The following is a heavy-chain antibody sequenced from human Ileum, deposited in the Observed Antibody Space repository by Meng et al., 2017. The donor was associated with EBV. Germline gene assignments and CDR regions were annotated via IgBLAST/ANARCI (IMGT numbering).Heavy chain of an antibody. V-gene: IGHV4-4*02. J-gene: IGHJ4*02. CDR2: MSDSGIT. CDR3: AKNGEKYFEY. CDR1: GGSISVSNW. Sequence: QVQLAQSGPRLVNPSGTLTLTCAASGGSISVSNWWSWVRQSPAKGLEWIGEMSDSGITHYNPSLKSRVTISADKSNNQFSLKLTSVTSADTAVYFCAKNGEKYFEYWGQGTLVTVSS.